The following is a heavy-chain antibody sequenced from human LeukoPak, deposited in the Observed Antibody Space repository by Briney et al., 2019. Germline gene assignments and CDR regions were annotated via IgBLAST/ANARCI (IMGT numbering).Heavy chain of an antibody. CDR3: ARHGRCSGSYRDYYFDY. V-gene: IGHV4-38-2*01. CDR1: GYSISSGYY. Sequence: SETLSLTCAVSGYSISSGYYWGWIRQPPGKGLEWIGSIYHSGSTYYNPSLKSRVTISVDTSKNQFSLKLSSVTAADTAVYYCARHGRCSGSYRDYYFDYWGQGTLVTVSS. J-gene: IGHJ4*02. D-gene: IGHD1-26*01. CDR2: IYHSGST.